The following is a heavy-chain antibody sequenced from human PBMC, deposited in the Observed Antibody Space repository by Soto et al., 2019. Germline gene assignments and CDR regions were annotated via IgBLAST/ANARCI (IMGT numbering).Heavy chain of an antibody. CDR1: GYTFPIYD. V-gene: IGHV1-8*01. CDR2: MNPNSVNT. Sequence: QVQLVQSGAEVKKPGASVKVSCKASGYTFPIYDINWVRQATGQGLEWLGWMNPNSVNTGYAQKFQGRVTMTRNTSINTAYMELSSLRSEDTAVYYCARGFCSSTSCHFDYWGQGTLVTVSS. CDR3: ARGFCSSTSCHFDY. D-gene: IGHD2-2*01. J-gene: IGHJ4*02.